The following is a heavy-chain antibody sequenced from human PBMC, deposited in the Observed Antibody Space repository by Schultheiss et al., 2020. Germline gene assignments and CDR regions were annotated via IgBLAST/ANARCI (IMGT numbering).Heavy chain of an antibody. V-gene: IGHV4-61*01. CDR2: INHSGST. CDR1: GGSVSSGSYY. D-gene: IGHD2-8*01. Sequence: SETLSLTCTVSGGSVSSGSYYWSWIRQPPGKGLEWIGEINHSGSTNYNPSLKSRVTISVDTSKNQFSLKLSSVTAADTAVYYCARGPLVYATPFDYWGQGTLVTVSS. J-gene: IGHJ4*02. CDR3: ARGPLVYATPFDY.